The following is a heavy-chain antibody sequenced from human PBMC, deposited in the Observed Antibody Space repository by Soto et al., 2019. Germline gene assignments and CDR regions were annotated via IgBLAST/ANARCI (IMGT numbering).Heavy chain of an antibody. V-gene: IGHV2-70*01. J-gene: IGHJ6*02. D-gene: IGHD3-10*01. Sequence: SGPTLVTPTQTLTLTCTLSGFSLTTNEMCVIWIRQPPGKALEWLALINWEDDKYYNTSLKTRLTISRDTSKNQVVLTLANMDPADSATYYCARLRTFSSGSGDYRLYYYHAMDVWGQGTTVTVSS. CDR1: GFSLTTNEMC. CDR3: ARLRTFSSGSGDYRLYYYHAMDV. CDR2: INWEDDK.